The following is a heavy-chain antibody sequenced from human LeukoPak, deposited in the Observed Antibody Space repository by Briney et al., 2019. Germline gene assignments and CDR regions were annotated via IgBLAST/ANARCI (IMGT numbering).Heavy chain of an antibody. D-gene: IGHD1-26*01. J-gene: IGHJ4*02. CDR3: ARDRTNSGSYQEFDY. Sequence: ASVKVSCKASGYTFTGYYMHWVRQAPGQGLEWMGWINPNSGGTNYAQKFQGRVTITRDTSISTAYMELSRLRSDDTAVYYCARDRTNSGSYQEFDYWGQGTLVTVSS. V-gene: IGHV1-2*02. CDR2: INPNSGGT. CDR1: GYTFTGYY.